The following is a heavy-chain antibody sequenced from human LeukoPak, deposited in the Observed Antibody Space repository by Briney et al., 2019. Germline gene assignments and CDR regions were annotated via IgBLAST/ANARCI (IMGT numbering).Heavy chain of an antibody. Sequence: QSGGSLRLSCAASGFTFDDYAMHWVRHAPGKGLEWVSGISWNSGTIVYADSVKGRFTISRDNAKNSLYLQMHCLRAEDTAFYFCAKDVTGTGAFDIWGQGTMVTVSS. V-gene: IGHV3-9*01. D-gene: IGHD1-7*01. CDR1: GFTFDDYA. CDR3: AKDVTGTGAFDI. J-gene: IGHJ3*02. CDR2: ISWNSGTI.